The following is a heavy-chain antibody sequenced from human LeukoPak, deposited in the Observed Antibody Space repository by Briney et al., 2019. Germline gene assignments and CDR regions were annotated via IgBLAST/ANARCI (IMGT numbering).Heavy chain of an antibody. D-gene: IGHD1-26*01. CDR1: GYTFTSYG. CDR3: AREDPGGSFDY. J-gene: IGHJ4*02. V-gene: IGHV1-18*01. CDR2: ITADNNKS. Sequence: ASVKVSCKASGYTFTSYGISWVRRAPGQGLEWMGWITADNNKSNSAPRFQGRVTMTTDASTTTAYMELRSLRSDDTAVYFCAREDPGGSFDYWGQGTLVAVSS.